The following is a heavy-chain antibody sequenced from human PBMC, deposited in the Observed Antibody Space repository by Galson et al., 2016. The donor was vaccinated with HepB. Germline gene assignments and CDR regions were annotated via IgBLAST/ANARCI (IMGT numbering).Heavy chain of an antibody. CDR2: IYKSVTT. J-gene: IGHJ5*02. D-gene: IGHD3-22*01. Sequence: SETLSLTCNVSGGSISSSSDYWDWIRQSPGKGLEWIGSIYKSVTTYYNPSLKSRVTISVDKSKNQFPLKLSSVTAADTAVYYCARTTYYYDSSGYNNWFDPWGQGTLVTVSS. CDR1: GGSISSSSDY. CDR3: ARTTYYYDSSGYNNWFDP. V-gene: IGHV4-39*01.